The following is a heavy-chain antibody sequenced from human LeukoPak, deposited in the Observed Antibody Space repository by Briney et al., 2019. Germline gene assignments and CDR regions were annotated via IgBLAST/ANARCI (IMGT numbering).Heavy chain of an antibody. CDR2: IRGTSSAM. Sequence: GSLRLSCAASGFSFTGYSMNWVRQAPGKGLGWVAHIRGTSSAMNYAASVRGRFTISRDNAKNALFLEMSSLSAEDTAVYYCARDRDWSFDYWGQGTLVTASS. CDR1: GFSFTGYS. D-gene: IGHD3-9*01. CDR3: ARDRDWSFDY. J-gene: IGHJ4*02. V-gene: IGHV3-48*04.